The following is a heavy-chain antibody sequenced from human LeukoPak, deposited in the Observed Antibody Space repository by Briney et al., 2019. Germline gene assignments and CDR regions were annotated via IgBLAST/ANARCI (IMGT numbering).Heavy chain of an antibody. CDR2: IYYSGST. V-gene: IGHV4-39*07. D-gene: IGHD3-10*01. CDR1: GGSIGSTTYY. CDR3: ARERTMVRGISWFDP. J-gene: IGHJ5*02. Sequence: SETLSLTCTVSGGSIGSTTYYRGWIRQPPGKGLEWIGSIYYSGSTYYNPSLNSRLTISVDTSKNQFSLKLNSVTAADTAVYYCARERTMVRGISWFDPWGQGTLVTVSS.